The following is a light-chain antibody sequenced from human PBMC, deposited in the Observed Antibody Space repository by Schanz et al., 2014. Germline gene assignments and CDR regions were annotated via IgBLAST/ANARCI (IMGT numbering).Light chain of an antibody. CDR2: GTN. J-gene: IGLJ3*02. V-gene: IGLV8-61*01. CDR3: ALFMISGAWV. Sequence: QTVVTQEPSFSVSPGGTVTLTCGLSSGSVSTHYYATWYQQPPGQAPRTLIYGTNTRSPGVPDRFSGSILGNKAALTITGAQADDESDYYCALFMISGAWVFGGGTKLTVL. CDR1: SGSVSTHYY.